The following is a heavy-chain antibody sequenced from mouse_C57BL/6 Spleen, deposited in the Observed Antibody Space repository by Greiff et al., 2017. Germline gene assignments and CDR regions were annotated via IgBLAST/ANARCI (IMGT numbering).Heavy chain of an antibody. CDR1: GYTFTSYW. CDR2: IDPSDSYT. Sequence: VQLQQPGAELVRPGTSVKLYCKASGYTFTSYWMHWVKQRPGQGLEWIGVIDPSDSYTNYNQKFKGKATLTVDTSSSTAYMQLSSLTSEDSAVYYCARITTVVDSDYWGQGTTLTVSS. J-gene: IGHJ2*01. D-gene: IGHD1-1*01. CDR3: ARITTVVDSDY. V-gene: IGHV1-59*01.